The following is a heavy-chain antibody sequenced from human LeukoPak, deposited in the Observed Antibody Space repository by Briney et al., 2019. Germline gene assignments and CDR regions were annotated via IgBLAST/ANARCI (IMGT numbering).Heavy chain of an antibody. D-gene: IGHD2-2*01. V-gene: IGHV4-34*01. CDR1: GGSISSYY. CDR3: ARGDQLLPDY. Sequence: SETLSLTCTVSGGSISSYYWSWIRQPPGKGLEWIGEINHSGSTNYNPSLKSRVTISVDTSKNQFSLKLSSVTAADTAVYYCARGDQLLPDYWGQGTLVTVSS. J-gene: IGHJ4*02. CDR2: INHSGST.